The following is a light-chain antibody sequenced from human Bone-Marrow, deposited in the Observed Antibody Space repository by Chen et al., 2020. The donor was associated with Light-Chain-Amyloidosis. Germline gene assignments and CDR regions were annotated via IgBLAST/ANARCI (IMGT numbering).Light chain of an antibody. V-gene: IGLV3-25*03. Sequence: SYDPTQPPSVSVSPGPSATITCSGDDLPTKYAYWYQQKPGQAPVLVIHRDTERPSGISERFSGSSSGTTATLTISGVQAEDEADYHCQSADSSGTYEVIFGGGTKLTVL. CDR2: RDT. CDR1: DLPTKY. J-gene: IGLJ2*01. CDR3: QSADSSGTYEVI.